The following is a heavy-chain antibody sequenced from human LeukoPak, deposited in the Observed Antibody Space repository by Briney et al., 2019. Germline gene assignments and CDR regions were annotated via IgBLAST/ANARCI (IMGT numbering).Heavy chain of an antibody. CDR3: ARGTPGY. D-gene: IGHD1-1*01. CDR1: GFTFSSYA. Sequence: QPGGSLRLSCAASGFTFSSYAMHWVHQAPGKGLEWVAVISYDGSNKYYADSVKGRFTISRDNSKNTLYLQMNSLRAEDTAVYYCARGTPGYWGQGTLVTVSS. V-gene: IGHV3-30*04. CDR2: ISYDGSNK. J-gene: IGHJ4*02.